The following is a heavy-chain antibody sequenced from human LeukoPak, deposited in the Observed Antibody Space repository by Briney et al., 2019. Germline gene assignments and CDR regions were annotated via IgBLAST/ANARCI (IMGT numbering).Heavy chain of an antibody. D-gene: IGHD2-15*01. CDR2: IYYSGST. CDR1: GGSISSYY. V-gene: IGHV4-59*01. CDR3: ARGPEKVVVMYYYYGMDV. J-gene: IGHJ6*02. Sequence: PSETLSLTCTVSGGSISSYYWSWIRQPPGKGLEWIGYIYYSGSTNYNPSLKSRVTISVDTSKNQFSLKLSSVTAADTAVYYCARGPEKVVVMYYYYGMDVWGQGTTVTVSS.